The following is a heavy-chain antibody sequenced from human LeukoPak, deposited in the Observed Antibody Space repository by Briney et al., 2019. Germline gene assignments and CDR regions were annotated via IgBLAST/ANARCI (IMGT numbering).Heavy chain of an antibody. D-gene: IGHD5-12*01. J-gene: IGHJ4*02. CDR1: GFTFSSYA. CDR2: ISYDGSNK. Sequence: PGRSLRLSCAASGFTFSSYAMHWVRQAPGKGLEWVAVISYDGSNKYYADSVKGRFTISRDNFKNTLYLQMNSLRVEDTAVYYCAKDRGRYSYGSVDYWGQGTLVTVSS. CDR3: AKDRGRYSYGSVDY. V-gene: IGHV3-30-3*01.